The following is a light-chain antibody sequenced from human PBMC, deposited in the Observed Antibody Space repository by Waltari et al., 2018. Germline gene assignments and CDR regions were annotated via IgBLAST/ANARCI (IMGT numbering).Light chain of an antibody. Sequence: QSALTQPPSVSGSPGQSVTISCTGTSSDVGFYNRVSWYQQSPGTAPKLMIYEVTNRPSGVPVRCSGSKSGDTASLTISGLQAEDEADYYCSSYTSSNTYLFGTGTKVTVL. CDR3: SSYTSSNTYL. CDR1: SSDVGFYNR. V-gene: IGLV2-18*02. J-gene: IGLJ1*01. CDR2: EVT.